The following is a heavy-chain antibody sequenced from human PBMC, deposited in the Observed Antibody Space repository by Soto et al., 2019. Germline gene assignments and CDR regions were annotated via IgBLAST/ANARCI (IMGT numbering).Heavy chain of an antibody. Sequence: GASVKVSCKASGGTFSSYAISWVRQAPGQGLEWMGGIIPIFGTANYAQKFQGRVTITAGESTSTAYMELSSLKTEDTAVYFCTRGYNNGWYFDSWGQGALVTVSS. D-gene: IGHD6-19*01. CDR3: TRGYNNGWYFDS. J-gene: IGHJ4*02. CDR2: IIPIFGTA. CDR1: GGTFSSYA. V-gene: IGHV1-69*13.